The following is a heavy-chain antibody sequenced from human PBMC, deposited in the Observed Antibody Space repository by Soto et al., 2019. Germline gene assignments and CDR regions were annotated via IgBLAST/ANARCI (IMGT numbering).Heavy chain of an antibody. CDR1: GFTVSSNY. CDR2: IYSGGST. V-gene: IGHV3-53*04. CDR3: ARVGSGTHKGYYYGMDV. Sequence: GGSLRLSCAASGFTVSSNYMSGVRQAPGKGLEWVSVIYSGGSTYYADSVKGRFTISRHNSKNTLYLQMNSLRAEDTAVYYCARVGSGTHKGYYYGMDVWGQGTTVTVS. D-gene: IGHD3-10*01. J-gene: IGHJ6*02.